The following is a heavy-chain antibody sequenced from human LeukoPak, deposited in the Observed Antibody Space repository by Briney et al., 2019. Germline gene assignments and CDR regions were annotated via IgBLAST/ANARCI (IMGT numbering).Heavy chain of an antibody. CDR2: IYYSGST. V-gene: IGHV4-59*01. CDR1: GGSISSYY. J-gene: IGHJ5*02. Sequence: SETLSLTCTVSGGSISSYYWSWIRQPPGKGLEWIGYIYYSGSTNYNPSLKSRATISVDTSKNQFSLKLSSVTAADTAVYYCARMITMVRGLGWFDPWGQGTLVTVSS. D-gene: IGHD3-10*01. CDR3: ARMITMVRGLGWFDP.